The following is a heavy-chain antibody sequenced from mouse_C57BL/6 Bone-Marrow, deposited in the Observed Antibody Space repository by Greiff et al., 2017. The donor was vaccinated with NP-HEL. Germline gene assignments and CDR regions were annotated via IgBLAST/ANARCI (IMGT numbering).Heavy chain of an antibody. D-gene: IGHD1-1*02. CDR1: GYTFTSYW. CDR2: IYPGSGST. Sequence: VQLQQSGAELVKPGASVKMSCKASGYTFTSYWITWVKQRPGQGLEWIGDIYPGSGSTNYNEKFKSKATLTVDTSSSTAYMQLSSLTSEDSAVYYCARARGIDYGREENAMDDWGQGTSVTVSS. J-gene: IGHJ4*01. V-gene: IGHV1-55*01. CDR3: ARARGIDYGREENAMDD.